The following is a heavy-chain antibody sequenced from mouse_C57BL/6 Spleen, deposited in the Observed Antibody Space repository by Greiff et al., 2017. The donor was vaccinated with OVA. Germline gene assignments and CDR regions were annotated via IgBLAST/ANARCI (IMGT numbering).Heavy chain of an antibody. Sequence: VQRVESGAELVRPGASVTLSCKASGYTFTDYEMHWVKQTPVHGLEWIGAIDPETGGTAYNQKFKGKAILTADKSSSTAYMELRSLTSEDSAVYYCTLYYSNYDYWGQGTTLTVSS. J-gene: IGHJ2*01. V-gene: IGHV1-15*01. CDR2: IDPETGGT. CDR1: GYTFTDYE. D-gene: IGHD2-5*01. CDR3: TLYYSNYDY.